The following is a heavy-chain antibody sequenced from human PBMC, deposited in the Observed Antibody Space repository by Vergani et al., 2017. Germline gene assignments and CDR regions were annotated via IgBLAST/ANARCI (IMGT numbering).Heavy chain of an antibody. D-gene: IGHD2-2*01. J-gene: IGHJ6*03. CDR2: IIPIFGTA. CDR3: ARGEDIVVVPAARDYYYYYMDV. V-gene: IGHV1-69*06. Sequence: QVQLVQSGAEVKKPGSSVKVSCKASGGTFSSYAISWVRQAPGQGLEWMGGIIPIFGTANYAQKFQGRVTITADKSTSTAYMELSSLRSEDTAVYYCARGEDIVVVPAARDYYYYYMDVWGKGTTVTVSS. CDR1: GGTFSSYA.